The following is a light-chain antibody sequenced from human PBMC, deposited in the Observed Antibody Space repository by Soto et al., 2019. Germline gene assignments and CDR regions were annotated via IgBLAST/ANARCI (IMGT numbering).Light chain of an antibody. CDR1: QALNTR. CDR3: HQRQSWPRT. Sequence: EILFTHTPPTLSAFPYETDTPSFTASQALNTRLAWYQHKPGQAPRLLIYLTSNRAAGVPSRFSACGSETDFTLTISDVQPEDFAVYYCHQRQSWPRTFGQGTKVDIK. J-gene: IGKJ1*01. V-gene: IGKV3-11*01. CDR2: LTS.